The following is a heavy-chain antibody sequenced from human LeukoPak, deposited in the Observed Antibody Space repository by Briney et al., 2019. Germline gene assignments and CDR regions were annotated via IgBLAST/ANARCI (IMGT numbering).Heavy chain of an antibody. D-gene: IGHD3-22*01. CDR3: ARDVLGYDSSASD. CDR1: GYRFTSYD. CDR2: VNSNIGDT. J-gene: IGHJ4*02. Sequence: ASVKVSCKASGYRFTSYDMHWVRQAPGQGLEWMGWVNSNIGDTYYAQKFRGRLAITRDKSITTVHMELSSLRSNDTAVYYCARDVLGYDSSASDWGQGTLVTVSS. V-gene: IGHV1-2*02.